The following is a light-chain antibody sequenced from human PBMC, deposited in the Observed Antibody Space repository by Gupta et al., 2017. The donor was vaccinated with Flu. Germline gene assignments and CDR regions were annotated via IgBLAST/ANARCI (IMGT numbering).Light chain of an antibody. CDR2: EAA. V-gene: IGKV1-33*01. Sequence: DIQVTQSPSSLSTSVGGRVTITCPASQDIHIYLNWYQQKPGKAPKLLIYEAANLVKGVPSRFSGSGAGTDVTFTISSRQHEEIATYYCQQYANLPPYSFGQGTKLDIK. J-gene: IGKJ2*03. CDR1: QDIHIY. CDR3: QQYANLPPYS.